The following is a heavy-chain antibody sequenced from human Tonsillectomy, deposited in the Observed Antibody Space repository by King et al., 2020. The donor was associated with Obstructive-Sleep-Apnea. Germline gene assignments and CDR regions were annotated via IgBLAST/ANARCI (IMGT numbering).Heavy chain of an antibody. CDR3: VKDFIGS. Sequence: EQLVQSGGGVVQPGGSLRLSCAASGFSFSSYGMHWVRQAPGKGLEWVAFIQYDGSDKYYGDSVKGRFTISRDNSKNTLYLQMNSLRVEDTAVFYCVKDFIGSWGQGTLVTVSS. J-gene: IGHJ4*02. V-gene: IGHV3-30*02. CDR1: GFSFSSYG. CDR2: IQYDGSDK.